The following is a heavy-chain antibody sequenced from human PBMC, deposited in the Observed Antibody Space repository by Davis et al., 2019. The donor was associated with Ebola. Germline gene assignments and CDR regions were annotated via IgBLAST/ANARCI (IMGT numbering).Heavy chain of an antibody. CDR1: GYTFTSYG. J-gene: IGHJ4*02. Sequence: ASVKVSCKASGYTFTSYGITWVRQAPGQGLEWMGWINPHNGNTNYAQNVQGRVTMTTDTSTSTAYMELSSLRSEDTAVYYCARERVGYCSGGSCSRFDYWGQGTLVTVSS. CDR3: ARERVGYCSGGSCSRFDY. CDR2: INPHNGNT. V-gene: IGHV1-18*04. D-gene: IGHD2-15*01.